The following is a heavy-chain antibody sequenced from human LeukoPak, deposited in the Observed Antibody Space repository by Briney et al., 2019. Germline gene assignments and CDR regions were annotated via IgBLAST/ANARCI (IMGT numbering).Heavy chain of an antibody. CDR3: ARWFGELLGNWFDP. J-gene: IGHJ5*02. V-gene: IGHV1-18*01. CDR2: ISAYNGNT. D-gene: IGHD3-10*01. Sequence: ASVKVSCKASGYTFTSYGISWVRQAPGQGLEWMGWISAYNGNTNYAQELQGRVTMTTHPSTSTAYMELRSLRCDDTAVHYCARWFGELLGNWFDPWGQGTLVTVSS. CDR1: GYTFTSYG.